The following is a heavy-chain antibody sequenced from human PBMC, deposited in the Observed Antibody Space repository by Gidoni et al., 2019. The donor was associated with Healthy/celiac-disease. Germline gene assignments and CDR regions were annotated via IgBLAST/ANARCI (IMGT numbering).Heavy chain of an antibody. CDR2: ISYDGSNK. J-gene: IGHJ6*03. Sequence: QVQLVESGGGVVQPGRSLRLSCAASGFTFSSYAMHWVRQAPGKGLEWVAVISYDGSNKYYADSVKGRFTISRDNSKNTLYLQMNSLRAEDTAVYYCARDPTFLVAAPRGYMDVWGKGTTVTVSS. V-gene: IGHV3-30-3*01. D-gene: IGHD2-15*01. CDR1: GFTFSSYA. CDR3: ARDPTFLVAAPRGYMDV.